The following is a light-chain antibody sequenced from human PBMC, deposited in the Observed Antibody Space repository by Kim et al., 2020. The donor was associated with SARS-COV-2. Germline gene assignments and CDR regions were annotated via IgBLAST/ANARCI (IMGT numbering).Light chain of an antibody. CDR2: AAS. CDR1: QSISSH. Sequence: DIQMTQSPSTLSASVGDRVTITCRTTQSISSHLNWYQQKPGRAPKLLISAASTSQGGVPSRFSGSGSETDFTLTISSLQPEEFATYCCQQSYITPFTFGPRTKVDIK. J-gene: IGKJ3*01. CDR3: QQSYITPFT. V-gene: IGKV1-39*01.